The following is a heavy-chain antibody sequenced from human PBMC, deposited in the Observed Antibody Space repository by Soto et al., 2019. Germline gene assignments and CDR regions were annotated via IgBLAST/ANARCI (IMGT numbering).Heavy chain of an antibody. V-gene: IGHV3-30*18. J-gene: IGHJ5*02. CDR2: ISYDGSNK. CDR3: AKSLGAWYQLLPPQHNTWFDP. Sequence: GGSLRLSCAASGFTVSSKYMTWVHQAPGKGLEWVAVISYDGSNKYYADSVKGRFTISRDNSKNTLYLQMNSLRAEDTAVYYCAKSLGAWYQLLPPQHNTWFDPWGRGTLVTVSS. CDR1: GFTVSSKY. D-gene: IGHD2-2*01.